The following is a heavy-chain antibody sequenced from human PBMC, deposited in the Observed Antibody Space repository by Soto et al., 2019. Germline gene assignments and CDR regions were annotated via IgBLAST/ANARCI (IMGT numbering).Heavy chain of an antibody. CDR1: GGTFSSYA. V-gene: IGHV1-69*13. Sequence: WASVKVSCKASGGTFSSYAISWVRQAPGQGLEWMGGIIPIFGTANYAQKFQGRVTITADESTSTAYMELSSLRSEDTAVYYCARDSAAAGLPFDYWGQGTLVTVSS. J-gene: IGHJ4*02. CDR2: IIPIFGTA. CDR3: ARDSAAAGLPFDY. D-gene: IGHD6-13*01.